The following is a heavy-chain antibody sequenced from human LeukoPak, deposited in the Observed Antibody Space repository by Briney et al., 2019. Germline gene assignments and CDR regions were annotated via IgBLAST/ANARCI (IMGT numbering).Heavy chain of an antibody. J-gene: IGHJ3*02. CDR1: GYTFTGYY. D-gene: IGHD2-15*01. V-gene: IGHV1-2*02. CDR3: ARVRGYCSGGSCYQDAFDI. CDR2: INPNSGGT. Sequence: ASVKVSCKASGYTFTGYYMHWVRQAPGQGLEWMGWINPNSGGTNYAQKFQGRVTMTRDTSISTAYMELSRLRSDDTAVYYCARVRGYCSGGSCYQDAFDIWGQGTMVTVPS.